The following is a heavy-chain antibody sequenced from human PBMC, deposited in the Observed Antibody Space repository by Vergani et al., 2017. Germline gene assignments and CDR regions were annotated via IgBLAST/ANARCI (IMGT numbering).Heavy chain of an antibody. V-gene: IGHV3-9*01. CDR3: VIYVRVSRT. CDR2: ISWKSGAV. Sequence: EVDLVESGGGLAQPGGSLRLSCEASGITFWTFGMHWVRQGPGKGLEWVSGISWKSGAVDYADSVRGRFTISRDNAKNSLYLDMSSLRAEDTAVYYCVIYVRVSRTWGQGTLVAVSS. J-gene: IGHJ3*01. CDR1: GITFWTFG. D-gene: IGHD3-10*02.